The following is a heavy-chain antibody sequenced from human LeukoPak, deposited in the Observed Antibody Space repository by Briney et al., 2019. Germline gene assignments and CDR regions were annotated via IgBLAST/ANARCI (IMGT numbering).Heavy chain of an antibody. CDR2: INHSGST. V-gene: IGHV4-34*01. J-gene: IGHJ5*02. CDR3: ARDRYPGIAAAGTGWFDP. CDR1: GGSFSGYY. D-gene: IGHD6-13*01. Sequence: SETLSLTCAVYGGSFSGYYWSWIRQPPGKGLEWIGEINHSGSTNYNPSLKSRVTISVDTSKNQFSLKLSSVTAADTAVYYCARDRYPGIAAAGTGWFDPWGQGTLVTVSS.